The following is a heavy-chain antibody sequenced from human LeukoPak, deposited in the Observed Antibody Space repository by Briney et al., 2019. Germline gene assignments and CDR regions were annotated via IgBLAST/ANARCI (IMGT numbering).Heavy chain of an antibody. CDR3: ARVRITGTTGAFDI. CDR2: IKQDGSEK. D-gene: IGHD1-7*01. J-gene: IGHJ3*02. Sequence: GGSLRLSCAASGFTFSSYWMSWVRQAPGKGLEWVANIKQDGSEKYYVDSVKGRFTISRDNAKNSLYLQMNSLRAVDTALYHCARVRITGTTGAFDIWGQGTMVTVSS. CDR1: GFTFSSYW. V-gene: IGHV3-7*03.